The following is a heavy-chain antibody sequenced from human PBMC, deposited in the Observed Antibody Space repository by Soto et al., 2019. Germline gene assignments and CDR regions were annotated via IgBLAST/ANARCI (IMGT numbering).Heavy chain of an antibody. CDR3: ARDYCSGGSCYDAFDI. CDR1: GFTFSTSS. D-gene: IGHD2-15*01. Sequence: EVQLVESGGGLVQPGGSLRLSCAASGFTFSTSSMNWVRQAPGKGLEWISYISSASTSIYYADSLKGRFTISRDNANNSLYLQMNGLRAEDTALYYCARDYCSGGSCYDAFDIWGQGTMVTVSS. V-gene: IGHV3-48*01. CDR2: ISSASTSI. J-gene: IGHJ3*02.